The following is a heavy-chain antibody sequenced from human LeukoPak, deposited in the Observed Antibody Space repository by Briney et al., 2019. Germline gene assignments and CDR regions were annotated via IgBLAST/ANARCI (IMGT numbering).Heavy chain of an antibody. J-gene: IGHJ6*02. D-gene: IGHD3-3*01. CDR2: ISAYNDNT. V-gene: IGHV1-18*01. Sequence: EASVKVSCKASGYTFTSYGISWVRQAPGQGLEWMGWISAYNDNTNYAQKLQGRVTMTTDTSTSTAYMELRSLRSDDTAVYYCAREDSLGDFWSGYLADYYYYGMDVWGQGTTVTVSS. CDR1: GYTFTSYG. CDR3: AREDSLGDFWSGYLADYYYYGMDV.